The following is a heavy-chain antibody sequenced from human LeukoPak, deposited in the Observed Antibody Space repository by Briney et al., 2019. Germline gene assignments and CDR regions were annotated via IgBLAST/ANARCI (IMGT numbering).Heavy chain of an antibody. CDR3: ACCSGGSCYTFDI. V-gene: IGHV1-3*01. CDR1: GYTFTSYA. CDR2: INAGNGNT. Sequence: ASVKVSCKASGYTFTSYAMHWVRQAPGQRLEWMGWINAGNGNTKYSQKFQGRVTITRDTSASTAYMELSSLRSEDTAVYYCACCSGGSCYTFDIWGQGTMVTVSS. D-gene: IGHD2-15*01. J-gene: IGHJ3*02.